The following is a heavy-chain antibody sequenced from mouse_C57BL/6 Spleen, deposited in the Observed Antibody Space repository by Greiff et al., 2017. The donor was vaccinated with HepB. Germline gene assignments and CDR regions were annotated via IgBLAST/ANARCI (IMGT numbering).Heavy chain of an antibody. CDR2: ISDGGSYT. CDR1: GFTFSSYA. Sequence: EVMLVESGGGLVKPGGSLKLSCAASGFTFSSYAMSWVRQTPEKRLEWVATISDGGSYTYYPDNVKGRFTISRDNAKNNLYLQMSHLKSEDTAMYYCARAQRFITTVGFDYWGQGTTLTVSS. J-gene: IGHJ2*01. D-gene: IGHD1-1*01. V-gene: IGHV5-4*03. CDR3: ARAQRFITTVGFDY.